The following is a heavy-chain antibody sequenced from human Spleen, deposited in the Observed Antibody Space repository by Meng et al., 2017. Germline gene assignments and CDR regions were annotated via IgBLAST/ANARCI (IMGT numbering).Heavy chain of an antibody. CDR3: ERVVLHRGSGIRGFDWFDP. CDR1: GDTVSSNSAA. V-gene: IGHV6-1*01. CDR2: TYYRSKCYN. Sequence: QVQLQQPGPGLVKPSQTLSLPGSISGDTVSSNSAAWNWIRQSPSRGLEWLGRTYYRSKCYNDYAVSVKSRIIRNPDTSKNQFSLLLNSVTPEDTAVYYCERVVLHRGSGIRGFDWFDPWGQGTLVTVSS. D-gene: IGHD3-10*01. J-gene: IGHJ5*02.